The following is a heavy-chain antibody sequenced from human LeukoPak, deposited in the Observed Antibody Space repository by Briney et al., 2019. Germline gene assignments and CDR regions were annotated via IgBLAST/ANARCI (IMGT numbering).Heavy chain of an antibody. J-gene: IGHJ4*02. V-gene: IGHV3-48*01. D-gene: IGHD6-13*01. CDR3: ARGPPIAAAGYFDY. Sequence: GGSLRLSCAASGFTFSSYRMNWVRQAPGKGLEWVSYISSSTIYYADSVKGRFTISRDNAKNSLYLQMNSLRAEDTAVYYCARGPPIAAAGYFDYWGQGTLVTVSS. CDR2: ISSSTI. CDR1: GFTFSSYR.